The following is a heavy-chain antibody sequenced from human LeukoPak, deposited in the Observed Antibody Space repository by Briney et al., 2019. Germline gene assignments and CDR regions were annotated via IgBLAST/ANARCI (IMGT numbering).Heavy chain of an antibody. Sequence: GGSLRLSCAASGITVSSNYMSWVRQAPGKGLEWVSIIYAGGNTDYADSVKGKFTVSRDNSMNTLYLQMNSLRAEDTALYYCARPPPRGRSLDYWGPGTLVTVSS. CDR1: GITVSSNY. CDR3: ARPPPRGRSLDY. V-gene: IGHV3-66*01. CDR2: IYAGGNT. J-gene: IGHJ4*02. D-gene: IGHD1-26*01.